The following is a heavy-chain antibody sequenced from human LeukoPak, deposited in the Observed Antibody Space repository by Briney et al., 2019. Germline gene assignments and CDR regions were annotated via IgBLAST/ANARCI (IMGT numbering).Heavy chain of an antibody. D-gene: IGHD3-3*01. CDR1: GYTFTSYG. V-gene: IGHV1-18*01. CDR3: ARDLAAYYDFWSPPGVSYDY. J-gene: IGHJ4*02. CDR2: ISAYNGNT. Sequence: GASVKVSCKASGYTFTSYGISWVRQAPGQGLEWMGWISAYNGNTNYAQKLQGRVTMTTDTSTSTAYMELRSLRSDDTAVYYCARDLAAYYDFWSPPGVSYDYWGQGTLVTVSS.